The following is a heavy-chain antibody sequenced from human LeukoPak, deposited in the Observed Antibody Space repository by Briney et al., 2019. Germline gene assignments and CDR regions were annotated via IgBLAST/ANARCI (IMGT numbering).Heavy chain of an antibody. D-gene: IGHD2-2*01. CDR3: ARGSTSCCNWFDP. CDR2: INGDGSST. CDR1: GFTFSSYW. V-gene: IGHV3-74*01. J-gene: IGHJ5*02. Sequence: GGSLRLSCAASGFTFSSYWMHWVRQAPGKGLVWVSRINGDGSSTSYADSVKGRFTLSRDNAKNTLYLQMNSLRAEDTAVYYCARGSTSCCNWFDPWGQGTLVTVSS.